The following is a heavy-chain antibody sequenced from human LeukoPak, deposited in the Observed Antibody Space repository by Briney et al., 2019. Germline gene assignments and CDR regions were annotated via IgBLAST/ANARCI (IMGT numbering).Heavy chain of an antibody. CDR2: ITSSSNYI. J-gene: IGHJ6*03. D-gene: IGHD2-15*01. Sequence: GGSLRLSCATSGFIFSSYTMNWVRQAPGKGLEWVSSITSSSNYIYYADSMKGRFTISRDNAKNSLYLQMNSLSAEDTAVYYCARDFSGYMDVWGKGTTITVSS. CDR1: GFIFSSYT. CDR3: ARDFSGYMDV. V-gene: IGHV3-21*01.